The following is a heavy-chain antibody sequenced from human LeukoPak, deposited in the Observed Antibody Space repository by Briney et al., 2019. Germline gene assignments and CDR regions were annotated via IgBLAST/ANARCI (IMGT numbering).Heavy chain of an antibody. CDR1: GFTLSDYS. V-gene: IGHV3-21*01. D-gene: IGHD5-18*01. CDR2: ISSTSSYI. J-gene: IGHJ5*02. CDR3: ARGQLWQTGWFDP. Sequence: GGSLRLSCAASGFTLSDYSMHWVRQAPGEGLEWVSTISSTSSYIYSADSLKGRFTISRDNAKNSLYLQMSTLRAEDTAVYYCARGQLWQTGWFDPWGQGTLVTVSS.